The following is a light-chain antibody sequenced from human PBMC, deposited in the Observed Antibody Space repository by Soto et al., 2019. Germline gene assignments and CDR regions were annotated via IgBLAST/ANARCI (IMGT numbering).Light chain of an antibody. V-gene: IGKV3-15*01. Sequence: EIVMTQSPATLSVSPGERATLSCRASQSITNNLAWYQQKPGQAPRLIIYGASTRATAIPARFSGSGFGTEFTLTISSLQSEDFAVYYCPQYNDWPPSTFGQGTKVEI. CDR3: PQYNDWPPST. J-gene: IGKJ2*01. CDR2: GAS. CDR1: QSITNN.